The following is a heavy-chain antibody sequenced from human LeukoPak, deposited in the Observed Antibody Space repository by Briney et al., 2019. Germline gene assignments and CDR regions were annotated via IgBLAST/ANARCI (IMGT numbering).Heavy chain of an antibody. CDR3: ARGLRLRWFGESYHYFDY. Sequence: GSLRLSCAASGFTVSSNYMSWIRQPPGKGLEWIGEINHSGSTNYNPSLKSRVTISVDTSKNQFSLKLSSVTAADTAVYYCARGLRLRWFGESYHYFDYWGQGTLVTVSS. V-gene: IGHV4-34*01. J-gene: IGHJ4*02. CDR2: INHSGST. CDR1: GFTVSSNY. D-gene: IGHD3-10*01.